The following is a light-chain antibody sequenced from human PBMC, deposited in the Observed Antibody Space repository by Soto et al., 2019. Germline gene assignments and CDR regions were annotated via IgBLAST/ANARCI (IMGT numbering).Light chain of an antibody. CDR1: QSISNY. V-gene: IGKV1-39*01. CDR3: QQRYSTPYT. J-gene: IGKJ2*01. Sequence: DIQMTQSPSSLSASVGDRVTITCRASQSISNYLNWYQQKPGKAPNLLIYLTSSLQSGVPSRFSGSGSGTDFTLTISSLQPEDFATYYCQQRYSTPYTFGQGTNLEIK. CDR2: LTS.